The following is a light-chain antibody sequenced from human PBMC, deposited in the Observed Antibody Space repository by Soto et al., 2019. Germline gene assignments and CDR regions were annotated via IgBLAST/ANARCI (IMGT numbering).Light chain of an antibody. CDR3: QQSYSTPHFT. Sequence: DIQMTPSPASLSASVGNSVTITCRTSQSISIYLNWYQKKLGRAPQLLIYSASNLQGGVQSRFIGIGSGTDVALTITSLQPEDFGTYYCQQSYSTPHFTVGAETKVEIK. CDR1: QSISIY. J-gene: IGKJ3*01. V-gene: IGKV1-39*01. CDR2: SAS.